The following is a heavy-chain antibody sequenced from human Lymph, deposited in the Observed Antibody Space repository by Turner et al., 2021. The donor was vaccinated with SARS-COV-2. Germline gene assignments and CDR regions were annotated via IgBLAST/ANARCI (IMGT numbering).Heavy chain of an antibody. CDR2: IYICGTT. Sequence: EVQLVASGGGLIQPGASLRISCSASGFTVSSSYMSWFRQAPGKRLECVSVIYICGTTYFASRVKGRFTISRNNSKNTLNLQMNSLRAEVSAVYYCARDRYPFAFDIRGQGTMVTVSS. J-gene: IGHJ3*02. D-gene: IGHD2-2*02. V-gene: IGHV3-53*01. CDR3: ARDRYPFAFDI. CDR1: GFTVSSSY.